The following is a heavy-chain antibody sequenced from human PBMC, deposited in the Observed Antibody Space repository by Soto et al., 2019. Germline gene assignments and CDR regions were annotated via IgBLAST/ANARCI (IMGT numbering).Heavy chain of an antibody. D-gene: IGHD2-21*02. CDR3: EGYRDWRGDDLHY. CDR2: IIPIFGTA. CDR1: GGTFSSYA. Sequence: QVQLVQSGAEVKKPGSSVKVSCKASGGTFSSYAISWVRQAPGQGLEWMGGIIPIFGTANYAQKFQGRVTSTPEDSTSTHYRAPSRMRREDTSVYCCEGYRDWRGDDLHYRGQGTLRSVSS. J-gene: IGHJ4*01. V-gene: IGHV1-69*05.